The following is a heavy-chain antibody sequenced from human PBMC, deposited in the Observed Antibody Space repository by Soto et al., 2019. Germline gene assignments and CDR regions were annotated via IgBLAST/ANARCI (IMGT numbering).Heavy chain of an antibody. D-gene: IGHD3-9*01. CDR3: ARAWDILTGYYSLGFDY. CDR1: GGSISSYY. J-gene: IGHJ4*02. V-gene: IGHV4-59*01. CDR2: IYYSGST. Sequence: SETLSLTCTVSGGSISSYYWSWIRQPPGKGLEWIGYIYYSGSTNYNPSLKSRVTISVDTSKNQFSLKLSSVTAADTAVYYCARAWDILTGYYSLGFDYWGKGTLVTVSS.